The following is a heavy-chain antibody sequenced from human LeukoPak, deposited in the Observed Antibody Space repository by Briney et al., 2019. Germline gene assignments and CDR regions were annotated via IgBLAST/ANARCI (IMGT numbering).Heavy chain of an antibody. Sequence: GGSLRLSCAASGFTFSSYWMSWVRQAPGKGLEWVANIKQDGSEKYYVDSVKGRFTISRDNAKNSLYLQMNSLRAEDTAVYYCARLRRCSGGSCYAGFFDAFDIWGQGTMVTVSS. CDR2: IKQDGSEK. CDR3: ARLRRCSGGSCYAGFFDAFDI. CDR1: GFTFSSYW. V-gene: IGHV3-7*01. D-gene: IGHD2-15*01. J-gene: IGHJ3*02.